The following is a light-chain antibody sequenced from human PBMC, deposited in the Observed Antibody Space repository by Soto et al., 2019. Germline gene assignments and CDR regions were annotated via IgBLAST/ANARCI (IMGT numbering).Light chain of an antibody. CDR2: GAY. Sequence: VVLTQSPGTLSLSPGERATLSCRASQSVSSSYLAWYQQKPGQAPRLLIYGAYSRATGIPDKFSGSGSVIEFTLTICRLEAEDFAVYYCQKYGSSPLVTFGQGTRLEIK. CDR3: QKYGSSPLVT. CDR1: QSVSSSY. V-gene: IGKV3-20*01. J-gene: IGKJ5*01.